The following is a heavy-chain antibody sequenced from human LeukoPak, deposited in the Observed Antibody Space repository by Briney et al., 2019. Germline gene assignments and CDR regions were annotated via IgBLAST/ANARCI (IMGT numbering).Heavy chain of an antibody. Sequence: ASVKVSCKVSGYTLTELSMHWVRQAPGKGLEWMGGFDPEDGETIYAQKFQGRVTMTEDTSTDTAYMELSRLRSDDTAVYYCARSAMVRGVKGPPIDYWGQGTLVTVSS. D-gene: IGHD3-10*01. CDR1: GYTLTELS. J-gene: IGHJ4*02. CDR2: FDPEDGET. CDR3: ARSAMVRGVKGPPIDY. V-gene: IGHV1-24*01.